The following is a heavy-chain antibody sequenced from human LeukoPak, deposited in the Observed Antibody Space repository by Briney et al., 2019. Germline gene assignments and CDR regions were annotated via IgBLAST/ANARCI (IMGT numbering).Heavy chain of an antibody. CDR3: ARHGGVVVAGTGARVRHLDY. Sequence: PSETLSLTCTVSSGSISSSSHYWGWIRQPPGKGLEWIGSIYYGGSTYYNPSLKSRVTISVDTSKNQFSLKVSSVTAADTAVYYCARHGGVVVAGTGARVRHLDYWGQGTLVTVSS. V-gene: IGHV4-39*07. CDR2: IYYGGST. CDR1: SGSISSSSHY. D-gene: IGHD6-19*01. J-gene: IGHJ4*02.